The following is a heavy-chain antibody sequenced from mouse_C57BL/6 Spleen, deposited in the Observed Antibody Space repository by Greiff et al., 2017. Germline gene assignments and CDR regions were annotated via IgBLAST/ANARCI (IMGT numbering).Heavy chain of an antibody. J-gene: IGHJ1*03. CDR2: IDPSDSYT. CDR3: ASLVGSRGGWYFDV. D-gene: IGHD1-1*01. V-gene: IGHV1-69*01. Sequence: QVQLQQPGAELVMPGASVKLSCKASGYTFTSYWMHWVKQRPGQGLEWIGEIDPSDSYTNYNQKFKGKSTLTVDKSSSTAYMQLSSLTSEDSAVYDCASLVGSRGGWYFDVWGTGTTVTVSS. CDR1: GYTFTSYW.